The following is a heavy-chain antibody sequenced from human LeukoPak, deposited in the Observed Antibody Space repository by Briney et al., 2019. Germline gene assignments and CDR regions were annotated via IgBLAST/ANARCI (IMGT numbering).Heavy chain of an antibody. D-gene: IGHD2-15*01. CDR2: ITSTSTYI. CDR1: GFTFSSYA. J-gene: IGHJ4*02. CDR3: ARRYCSGGSCYSSY. V-gene: IGHV3-21*01. Sequence: GGSLRLSCAASGFTFSSYAMSWVRQAPGKGLEWVSSITSTSTYIFYADSVKGRFTISRDNAKNSLYLQINSLRAEDTAVYYCARRYCSGGSCYSSYWGQGTLVTVSS.